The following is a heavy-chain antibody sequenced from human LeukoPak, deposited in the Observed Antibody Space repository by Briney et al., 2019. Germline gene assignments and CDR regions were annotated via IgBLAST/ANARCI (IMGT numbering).Heavy chain of an antibody. CDR1: GGTFSSYA. J-gene: IGHJ6*02. V-gene: IGHV1-69*04. CDR3: ARVNYDFWSGYYPYYYYYGMDV. CDR2: IIPILGIA. D-gene: IGHD3-3*01. Sequence: GASVKVSCKASGGTFSSYAISWVRQAPGQGLEWMGRIIPILGIANYARKFQGRVTITADKSTSTAYMELSSLRSEDTAVYYCARVNYDFWSGYYPYYYYYGMDVWGQGTTVTVSS.